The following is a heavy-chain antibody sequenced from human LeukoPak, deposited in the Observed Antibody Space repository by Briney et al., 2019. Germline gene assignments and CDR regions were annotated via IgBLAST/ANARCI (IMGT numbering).Heavy chain of an antibody. J-gene: IGHJ5*02. CDR3: ARFFRTSVSWFDP. CDR2: INHSGST. CDR1: GGSFSGYY. V-gene: IGHV4-34*01. Sequence: SETLSLTCAVYGGSFSGYYWSWIRQPPGKGLEWIGEINHSGSTNYNPSLKSRVTISVDTSKNQFSLKPSSVTAADTAVYYCARFFRTSVSWFDPWGQGTLVTVSS. D-gene: IGHD2-2*01.